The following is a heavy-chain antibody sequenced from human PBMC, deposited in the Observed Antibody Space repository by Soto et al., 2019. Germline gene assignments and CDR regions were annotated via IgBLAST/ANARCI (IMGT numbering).Heavy chain of an antibody. CDR2: ISSSSSYI. V-gene: IGHV3-21*01. D-gene: IGHD1-26*01. Sequence: GGSLRLSCAASGFTFSSSSMNWVRQAPGKGLEWVSSISSSSSYIYYADSVKGRFTISRDNAKNSLYLQMNSLRAEDTAVYYCYGAATWDWFDPWGQGTLVTVSS. CDR1: GFTFSSSS. CDR3: YGAATWDWFDP. J-gene: IGHJ5*02.